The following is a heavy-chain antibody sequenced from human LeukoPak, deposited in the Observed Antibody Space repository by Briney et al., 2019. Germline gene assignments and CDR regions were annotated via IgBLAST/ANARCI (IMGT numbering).Heavy chain of an antibody. D-gene: IGHD5-12*01. CDR1: GYSISSGYF. Sequence: SQTLSLTCAVSGYSISSGYFWGWIRQSPGKALEWIGSIYHSRSSYYNASLRSRVTISVDTSKNEFSLKLSFLSAADTAVYYCARDFSGYDVGYWGQGILVTVSS. V-gene: IGHV4-38-2*02. J-gene: IGHJ4*02. CDR3: ARDFSGYDVGY. CDR2: IYHSRSS.